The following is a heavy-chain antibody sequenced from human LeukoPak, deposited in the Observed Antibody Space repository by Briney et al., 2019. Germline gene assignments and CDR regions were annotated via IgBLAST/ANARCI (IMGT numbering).Heavy chain of an antibody. CDR2: ISSSSSYI. D-gene: IGHD1-26*01. V-gene: IGHV3-21*01. Sequence: GGSLRLSCAASGYTFSSYSMNWVRRAPGKGLEWVSSISSSSSYIYYADSVKGRFTISRDNAKNSLYLQMNSLRAEDTAVYYCARNSGSAAGGHYWGQGTLVTVSS. CDR3: ARNSGSAAGGHY. J-gene: IGHJ4*02. CDR1: GYTFSSYS.